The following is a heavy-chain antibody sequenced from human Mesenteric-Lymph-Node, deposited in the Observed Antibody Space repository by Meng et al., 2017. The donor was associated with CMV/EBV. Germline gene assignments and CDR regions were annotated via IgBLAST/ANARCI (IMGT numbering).Heavy chain of an antibody. Sequence: SCKASGYTFTSYAMHWVRQAPGQRLEWMGWINSGNGNTKYSQKFQGRVTITRDTSASTAYMELSSLRSEDTAVYYCAREGNWNDFDYWGQGTLVTVSS. CDR1: GYTFTSYA. CDR3: AREGNWNDFDY. V-gene: IGHV1-3*01. J-gene: IGHJ4*02. CDR2: INSGNGNT. D-gene: IGHD1-20*01.